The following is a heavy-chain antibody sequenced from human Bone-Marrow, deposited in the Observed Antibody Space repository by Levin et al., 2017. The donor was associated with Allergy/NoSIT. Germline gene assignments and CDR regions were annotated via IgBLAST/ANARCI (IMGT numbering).Heavy chain of an antibody. CDR3: AKALPLGHIVVVTATPTFDY. Sequence: GESLKISCAASGFTFSSYAMSWVRQAPGKGLEWVSAISGSGGSTYYADSVKGRFTISRDNSKNTLYLQMNSLRAEDTAVYYCAKALPLGHIVVVTATPTFDYWGQGTLVTVSS. CDR1: GFTFSSYA. V-gene: IGHV3-23*01. D-gene: IGHD2-21*02. J-gene: IGHJ4*02. CDR2: ISGSGGST.